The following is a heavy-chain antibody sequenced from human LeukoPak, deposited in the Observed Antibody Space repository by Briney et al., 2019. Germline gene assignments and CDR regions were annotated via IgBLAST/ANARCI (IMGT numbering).Heavy chain of an antibody. V-gene: IGHV3-30*18. J-gene: IGHJ4*02. D-gene: IGHD4/OR15-4a*01. CDR1: GFTFSSYW. Sequence: GGSLRLSCAASGFTFSSYWMNWVRQAPGKGLEGVAVISYDGSNKYYADSVGGRFTISRYNSKNTQYLQMNSLRSEDTAVYSCAKGLARFGSGALLDYWGQGTLVTVSS. CDR2: ISYDGSNK. CDR3: AKGLARFGSGALLDY.